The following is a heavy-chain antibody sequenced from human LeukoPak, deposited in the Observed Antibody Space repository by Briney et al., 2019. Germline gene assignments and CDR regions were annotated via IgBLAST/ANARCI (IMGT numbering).Heavy chain of an antibody. D-gene: IGHD3-16*01. CDR3: AKGAEIDL. J-gene: IGHJ5*02. V-gene: IGHV3-23*01. CDR1: GSTFTNYA. Sequence: QPGGSLRLSCATSGSTFTNYAMNWVRQAPGKGLEWVSAVTGPGDTTYYADSVKGRFFMSREDSKTTVYLQMNSLRAEDTAIYYCAKGAEIDLWGQGTLVTVSS. CDR2: VTGPGDTT.